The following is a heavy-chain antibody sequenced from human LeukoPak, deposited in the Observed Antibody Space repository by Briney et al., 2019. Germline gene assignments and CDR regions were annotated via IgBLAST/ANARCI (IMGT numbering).Heavy chain of an antibody. CDR2: IYHSGTT. D-gene: IGHD2-2*01. CDR3: ARHDMEDQLLYYFDG. J-gene: IGHJ4*02. Sequence: PSETLSLTCSVSGGSISPTNHFWGWSRQPPGKGLEWIESIYHSGTTYYYSSLQSRVTISVDTSKNQFSLKLSSVTAADTAVYYCARHDMEDQLLYYFDGWGQGTLVSVCS. V-gene: IGHV4-39*01. CDR1: GGSISPTNHF.